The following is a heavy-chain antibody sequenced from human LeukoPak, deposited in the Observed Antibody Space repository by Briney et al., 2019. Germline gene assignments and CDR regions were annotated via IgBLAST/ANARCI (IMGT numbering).Heavy chain of an antibody. J-gene: IGHJ4*02. D-gene: IGHD2-2*01. CDR1: GFTFSDYY. Sequence: GGSLRLSCAASGFTFSDYYMNWIRQAPGKGLEWVSYISSGSGYTHYADSVKGRFTISRDNAKNSLYLQMYSLRAEDTAVYYCARVVPGAMSADYWGQGTLVTISS. CDR3: ARVVPGAMSADY. V-gene: IGHV3-11*05. CDR2: ISSGSGYT.